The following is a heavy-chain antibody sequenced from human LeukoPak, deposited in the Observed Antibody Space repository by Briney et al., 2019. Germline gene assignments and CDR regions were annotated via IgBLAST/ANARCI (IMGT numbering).Heavy chain of an antibody. CDR2: INPNSGGT. CDR3: ARDLGDAAFDI. D-gene: IGHD3-16*01. Sequence: MGLINPNSGGTNYAQKFQGRVTMTRDTSISTAYMELSRLRSDDTAVYYCARDLGDAAFDIWGQGTMVTVSS. J-gene: IGHJ3*02. V-gene: IGHV1-2*02.